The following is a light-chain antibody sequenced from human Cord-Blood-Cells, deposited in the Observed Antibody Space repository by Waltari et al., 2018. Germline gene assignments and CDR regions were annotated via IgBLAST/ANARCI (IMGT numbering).Light chain of an antibody. Sequence: SALTQPASVSGSPGQSNTISCTGTSSDDGSYNLVSWYKQHPGKPPKLMIYEGSKRPSGVSNRFSGSKSGNTASLTISGLQAEDEADYYCCSYAGSSTWVFGGGTMLTVL. V-gene: IGLV2-23*01. CDR1: SSDDGSYNL. CDR2: EGS. J-gene: IGLJ3*02. CDR3: CSYAGSSTWV.